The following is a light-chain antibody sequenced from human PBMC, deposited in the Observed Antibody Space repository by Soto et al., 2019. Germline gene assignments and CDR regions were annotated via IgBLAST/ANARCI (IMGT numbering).Light chain of an antibody. CDR1: EGVGTN. CDR3: QQYKKGPPWT. Sequence: EVVMTQSPATLSVSPGDSATLSCRASEGVGTNLAWYQQTPGQGPRLLIYATSTRATGIPARFSGSGSGTEFTLTLSVLQSEDFAIYYCQQYKKGPPWTFGQGTKVEIK. CDR2: ATS. J-gene: IGKJ1*01. V-gene: IGKV3-15*01.